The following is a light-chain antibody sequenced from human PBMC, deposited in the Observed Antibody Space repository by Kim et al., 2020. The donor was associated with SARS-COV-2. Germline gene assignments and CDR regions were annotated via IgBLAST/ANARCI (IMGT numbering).Light chain of an antibody. J-gene: IGKJ4*01. CDR3: QQYAFSPLT. V-gene: IGKV3-20*01. CDR1: QSVARNN. CDR2: DAS. Sequence: SAGERAPLSGRARQSVARNNLGLYQQKSGQAPRLLIYDASNRATGVPDRFSGGGSGTDFILSISRLEPDDFAVYYCQQYAFSPLTFGGGTKVDIK.